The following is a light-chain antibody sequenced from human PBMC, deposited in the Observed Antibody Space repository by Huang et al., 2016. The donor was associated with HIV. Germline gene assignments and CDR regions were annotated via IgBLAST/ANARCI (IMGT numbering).Light chain of an antibody. Sequence: EIVLTQSPATLSLSPGERATLSCRASQRVHSYLAWYQQKPGQAPRLLIYDASNRATGIPARCSGSGSGTDFTLTISNLQSEDFAVYYCQQRSAWPLTFGGGTKVEI. CDR2: DAS. V-gene: IGKV3-11*01. CDR1: QRVHSY. CDR3: QQRSAWPLT. J-gene: IGKJ4*01.